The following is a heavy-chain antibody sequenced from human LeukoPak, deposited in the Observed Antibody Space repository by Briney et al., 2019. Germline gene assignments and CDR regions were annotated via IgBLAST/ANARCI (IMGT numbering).Heavy chain of an antibody. D-gene: IGHD3-10*01. CDR2: ISSSGSTI. Sequence: GGPLRLSCAASGFTFSSYEMNWVRQAPGKGLEWVSYISSSGSTIYYADSVKGRFTISRDNAKNSLYLQMNGLRAEDTAVYYCARDESIRWFGRRFDYWGQGTLVTVSS. V-gene: IGHV3-48*03. J-gene: IGHJ4*02. CDR1: GFTFSSYE. CDR3: ARDESIRWFGRRFDY.